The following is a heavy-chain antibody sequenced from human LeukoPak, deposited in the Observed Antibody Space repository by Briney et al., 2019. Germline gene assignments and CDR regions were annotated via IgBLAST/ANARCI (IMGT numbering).Heavy chain of an antibody. CDR1: GYSFTGYA. D-gene: IGHD4-11*01. Sequence: ASVKVSCKTSGYSFTGYAMHWVRQAPGQRLEWMGWINAGNGNTKYSQKFQGRVTMTRDTSTSTVYMELSSLRSEDTAVYYCARDQYSNYPYYFDYWGQGTLVTVSS. V-gene: IGHV1-3*01. CDR3: ARDQYSNYPYYFDY. CDR2: INAGNGNT. J-gene: IGHJ4*02.